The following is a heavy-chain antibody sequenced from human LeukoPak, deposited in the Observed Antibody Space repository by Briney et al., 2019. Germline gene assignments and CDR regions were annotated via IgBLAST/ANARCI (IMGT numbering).Heavy chain of an antibody. D-gene: IGHD2-2*01. CDR1: GLTVSRNY. Sequence: GGSLRLSCAASGLTVSRNYMNWVRQAPGKGLEWVSIIYGGGTTYYADSAKGRFTISRDNSKNTMYLQMNSLRAEDTAVYYCARSTRALVPTADDAFDIWGQGTMVTVSS. V-gene: IGHV3-66*02. J-gene: IGHJ3*02. CDR2: IYGGGTT. CDR3: ARSTRALVPTADDAFDI.